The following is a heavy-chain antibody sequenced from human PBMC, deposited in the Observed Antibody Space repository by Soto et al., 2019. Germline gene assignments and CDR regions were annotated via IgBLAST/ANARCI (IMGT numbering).Heavy chain of an antibody. Sequence: ASVKVSCKASGYTFTSYGISWVRQAPGEGLEWMGWISAYNGNTNYAQKLQGRVTMTTDTSTSTAYMELRSLRSDDTAVYYCAREGGIAGAGADPYYYYHVDDCGQGTPVTV. CDR3: AREGGIAGAGADPYYYYHVDD. CDR2: ISAYNGNT. D-gene: IGHD6-19*01. J-gene: IGHJ6*03. V-gene: IGHV1-18*01. CDR1: GYTFTSYG.